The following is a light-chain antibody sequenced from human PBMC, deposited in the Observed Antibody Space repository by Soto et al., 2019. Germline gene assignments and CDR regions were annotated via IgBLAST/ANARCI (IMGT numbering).Light chain of an antibody. Sequence: DIQLTQSPSSLSASVGDTVTITCRASQSINNYLNWYQQKPGKAPNLLIYGASSLQSGVPSRFSGSGSETDFTLTISSLQPEDFATYYCHQSYSLPRTFGQGTKVEVK. V-gene: IGKV1-39*01. J-gene: IGKJ1*01. CDR1: QSINNY. CDR3: HQSYSLPRT. CDR2: GAS.